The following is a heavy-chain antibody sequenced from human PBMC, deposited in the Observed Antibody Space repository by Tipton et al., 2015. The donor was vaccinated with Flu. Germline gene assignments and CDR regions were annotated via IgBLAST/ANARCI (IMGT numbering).Heavy chain of an antibody. CDR2: ISSSGSTI. J-gene: IGHJ6*02. CDR3: ARDHPPSITVLGEITDYFGMDV. Sequence: SLRLSCAASGFTFSDDYMSWIRQAPGKGLEWVSHISSSGSTINYADSVKGRFTISRDNAKNSLYLQMNSLRAEDTAVYYCARDHPPSITVLGEITDYFGMDVWGRGTPVTVSS. V-gene: IGHV3-11*01. D-gene: IGHD3-3*01. CDR1: GFTFSDDY.